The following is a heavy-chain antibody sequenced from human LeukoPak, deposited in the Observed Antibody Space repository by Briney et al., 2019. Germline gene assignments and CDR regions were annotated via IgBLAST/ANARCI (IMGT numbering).Heavy chain of an antibody. CDR1: GYTFTGYY. J-gene: IGHJ4*02. Sequence: ASVKVSCKASGYTFTGYYMHWVRQAPGQGLEWMGWINPNSGGTNYAQKFQGRVTMTRDTSISTAYMELSRLRSDDTAVYYCARGADYYDSSGYDYWGQGTLVTVSS. CDR3: ARGADYYDSSGYDY. D-gene: IGHD3-22*01. V-gene: IGHV1-2*02. CDR2: INPNSGGT.